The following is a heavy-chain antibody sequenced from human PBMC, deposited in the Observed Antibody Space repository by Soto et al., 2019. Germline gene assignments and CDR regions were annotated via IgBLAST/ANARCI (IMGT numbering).Heavy chain of an antibody. V-gene: IGHV1-69*13. CDR1: GGTFSSYA. J-gene: IGHJ5*02. Sequence: SVKVSCKASGGTFSSYAISWVRQAPGQGLEWMGGIIPIFGTANYAQKFQGRVTITADESTSTAYMELSSLRSEDTVVYYCARDRRSIAAAGRFDPWGQGTLVTVSS. CDR3: ARDRRSIAAAGRFDP. CDR2: IIPIFGTA. D-gene: IGHD6-13*01.